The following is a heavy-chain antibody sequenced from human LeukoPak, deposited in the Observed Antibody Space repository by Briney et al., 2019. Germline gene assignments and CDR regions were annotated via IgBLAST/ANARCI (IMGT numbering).Heavy chain of an antibody. Sequence: SETLSLTCTVSGGSISSYYWSWIRQPPGKGLEWIGYIYYSGSTNYNPSLKSRVTISVDTSKNQFSLKLSSVTAADTAVYYCAKTGRGDGYNFFDYWGQGTLGTVSS. V-gene: IGHV4-59*01. D-gene: IGHD5-24*01. CDR1: GGSISSYY. CDR2: IYYSGST. CDR3: AKTGRGDGYNFFDY. J-gene: IGHJ4*02.